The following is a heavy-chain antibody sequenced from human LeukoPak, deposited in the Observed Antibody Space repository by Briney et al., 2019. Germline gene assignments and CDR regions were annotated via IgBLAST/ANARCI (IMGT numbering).Heavy chain of an antibody. CDR3: ARDSGGFWSGYPSLYGMDV. CDR2: IYYSGST. V-gene: IGHV4-59*01. Sequence: PSETLSLTCTVSGGSISSYYWSWIRQPPGEGLEWIGYIYYSGSTNYNPSLKSRVTISVDTSKNQFSLKLSSVTAADTAVYYCARDSGGFWSGYPSLYGMDVWGQGTTVTVSS. CDR1: GGSISSYY. D-gene: IGHD3-3*01. J-gene: IGHJ6*02.